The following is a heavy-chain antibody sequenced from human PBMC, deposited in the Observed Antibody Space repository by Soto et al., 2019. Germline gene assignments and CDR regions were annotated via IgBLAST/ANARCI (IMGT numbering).Heavy chain of an antibody. CDR3: AKGGVAAARGYFDY. D-gene: IGHD6-13*01. V-gene: IGHV3-23*01. CDR2: ISGSGSIT. CDR1: GFTFRSYG. Sequence: GGSLRLSCAASGFTFRSYGLSWVRQAPGKGLEWVSDISGSGSITNYADSVKGRFTISRDNSNNTLFLQMNSLRAEDTAVYYCAKGGVAAARGYFDYWGQGTLVTVSS. J-gene: IGHJ4*02.